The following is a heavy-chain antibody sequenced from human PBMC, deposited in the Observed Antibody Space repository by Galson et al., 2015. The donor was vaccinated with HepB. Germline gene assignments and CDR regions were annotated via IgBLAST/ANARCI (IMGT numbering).Heavy chain of an antibody. CDR2: VNPSRGIS. CDR1: GYPFTSYY. CDR3: ARGYYDILAGYSGRPYDS. J-gene: IGHJ4*02. Sequence: SVKVSCKASGYPFTSYYIHWVRQAPGQGLEWMGIVNPSRGISTYAQKFQGRVTMTRDTSTNTVYMGVSSLRPEDTAVYYCARGYYDILAGYSGRPYDSWGQGTLVTVSS. D-gene: IGHD3-9*01. V-gene: IGHV1-46*03.